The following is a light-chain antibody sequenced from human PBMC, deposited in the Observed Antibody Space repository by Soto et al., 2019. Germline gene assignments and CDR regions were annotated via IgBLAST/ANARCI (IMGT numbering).Light chain of an antibody. CDR2: GNS. Sequence: QSALTQPPSVSGAPGQRVTISCTGSSSNIGAVYDVHWYQQYPGTAPKLLIYGNSNRPSGVPDRFSGSKSGTSASLAISGLQAEDEADYYCQSYDSSLSGYVFGTGTKATVL. CDR3: QSYDSSLSGYV. V-gene: IGLV1-40*01. J-gene: IGLJ1*01. CDR1: SSNIGAVYD.